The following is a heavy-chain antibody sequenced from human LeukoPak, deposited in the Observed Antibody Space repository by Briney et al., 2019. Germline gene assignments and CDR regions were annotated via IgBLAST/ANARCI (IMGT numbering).Heavy chain of an antibody. CDR2: IYYSGST. D-gene: IGHD3-3*01. J-gene: IGHJ4*02. V-gene: IGHV4-39*01. Sequence: SETLSLTCTVSGGSISSSSYYWGWIRQPPGKGLEWIVSIYYSGSTYYNPSLKSRVTISVDTSKNQFSLKLSSVTAADTAVYYCARSDFWSGYYIDYWGQGTLVTVSS. CDR3: ARSDFWSGYYIDY. CDR1: GGSISSSSYY.